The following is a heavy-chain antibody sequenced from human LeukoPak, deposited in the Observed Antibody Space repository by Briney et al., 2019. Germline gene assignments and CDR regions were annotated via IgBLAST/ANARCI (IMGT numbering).Heavy chain of an antibody. CDR3: ARDAATISDTFDI. Sequence: ASVKVSCKASGYTCANYGISWVRQAPGQGLEWMGWISAYNGNTNYAQNLQDRVTMTTDTSTSTAYMELRSLRSDDTAVYFCARDAATISDTFDIWGQGTMATVSS. V-gene: IGHV1-18*01. J-gene: IGHJ3*02. CDR1: GYTCANYG. CDR2: ISAYNGNT. D-gene: IGHD1-26*01.